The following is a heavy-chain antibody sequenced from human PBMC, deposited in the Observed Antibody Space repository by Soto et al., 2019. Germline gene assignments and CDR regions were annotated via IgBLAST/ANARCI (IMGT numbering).Heavy chain of an antibody. Sequence: QVQLVESGGGVVQPGRSLRLSCAASGFTFSSYGMHWVRQAPGKGLEWVAVIWYDGSNKCYADSVKGRFTISRDNSKNTLYLQMNSLRAEDTAVYYCARGGEGSGSYYPYYYYGMDVWGQGTTVTVSS. CDR3: ARGGEGSGSYYPYYYYGMDV. CDR1: GFTFSSYG. V-gene: IGHV3-33*01. CDR2: IWYDGSNK. J-gene: IGHJ6*02. D-gene: IGHD3-10*01.